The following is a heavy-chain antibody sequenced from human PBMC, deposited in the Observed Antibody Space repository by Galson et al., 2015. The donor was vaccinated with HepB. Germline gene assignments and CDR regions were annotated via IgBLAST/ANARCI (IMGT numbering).Heavy chain of an antibody. D-gene: IGHD2-15*01. J-gene: IGHJ6*02. V-gene: IGHV3-15*01. CDR1: GFTFSSYW. CDR2: IKSKTDGGTT. Sequence: SLRLSCAASGFTFSSYWMSWVRQAPGKGLEWVGRIKSKTDGGTTDYAAPVKGRFTISRDDSKNTLYLQMNSLKTEDTAVYYCTTVRYCSGGSCYFYGMDVWGQGTTVTVSS. CDR3: TTVRYCSGGSCYFYGMDV.